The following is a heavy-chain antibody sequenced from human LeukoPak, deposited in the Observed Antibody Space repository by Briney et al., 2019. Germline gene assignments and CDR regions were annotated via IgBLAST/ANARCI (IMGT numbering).Heavy chain of an antibody. V-gene: IGHV3-23*01. CDR1: GFTVSSNY. D-gene: IGHD6-19*01. CDR2: ISGSGGST. CDR3: AKGGVRAVAGTSDY. J-gene: IGHJ4*02. Sequence: PGGSLRLSCAASGFTVSSNYMSWVRQAPGKGLEWVSAISGSGGSTYYADSVKGRFTISRDNSKNTLYLQMNSLRAEDTAVYYCAKGGVRAVAGTSDYWGQGTLVTVSS.